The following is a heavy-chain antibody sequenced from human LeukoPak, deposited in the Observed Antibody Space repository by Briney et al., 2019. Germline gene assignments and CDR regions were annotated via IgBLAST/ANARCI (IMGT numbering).Heavy chain of an antibody. CDR2: IYSGGST. Sequence: GGSLRLSCAASGFTVSGNFMSWARQAPGKGLEWVSVIYSGGSTYYADSVKGRFTISRDNSKNTLYLQMNSLRAEDTAVYYCARAGAVEVFDYWGQGTLVTVSS. J-gene: IGHJ4*02. CDR3: ARAGAVEVFDY. CDR1: GFTVSGNF. D-gene: IGHD6-19*01. V-gene: IGHV3-53*01.